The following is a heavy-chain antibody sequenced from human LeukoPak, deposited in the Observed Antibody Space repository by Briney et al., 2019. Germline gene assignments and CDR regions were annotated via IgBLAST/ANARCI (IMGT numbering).Heavy chain of an antibody. D-gene: IGHD3-9*01. CDR2: ISGSGGST. Sequence: GGSLRLSCEGSGFTFSQAWMSWVRQAPGKGLEWVSAISGSGGSTYYADSVKGRFTISRDNSKNTLYLQMNSLRAEDTAVYYCAKEKYDILTGGHFDYWGQGTLVTVSS. V-gene: IGHV3-23*01. J-gene: IGHJ4*02. CDR3: AKEKYDILTGGHFDY. CDR1: GFTFSQAW.